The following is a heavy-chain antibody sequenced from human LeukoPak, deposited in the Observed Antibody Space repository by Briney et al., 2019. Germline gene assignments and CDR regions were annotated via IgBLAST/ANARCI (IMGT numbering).Heavy chain of an antibody. CDR1: GGSISSYY. V-gene: IGHV4-59*01. D-gene: IGHD2-8*01. CDR2: IYYSGST. CDR3: ARNGEFCLDL. Sequence: SETLSLTCTVSGGSISSYYWSWIRQPPGKGLEWIGYIYYSGSTNYYPSLKSRVTISVDTSKNQFSLKLGSVTAADTAVYFCARNGEFCLDLWGQGTLVTASS. J-gene: IGHJ5*02.